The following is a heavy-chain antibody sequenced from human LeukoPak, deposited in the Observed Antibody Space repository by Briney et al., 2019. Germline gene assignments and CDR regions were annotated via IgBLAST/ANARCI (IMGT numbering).Heavy chain of an antibody. CDR1: GYSFSSYY. CDR2: IYPDDSDI. D-gene: IGHD3-10*01. J-gene: IGHJ3*02. CDR3: ARRPSGSYYRDDAFDI. V-gene: IGHV5-51*01. Sequence: GESLKISCKGSGYSFSSYYIGWVRQMPGKGLEWMGVIYPDDSDIRYSPSFQGRVTISADKSISTAYLQWSSLEASDTAMYYCARRPSGSYYRDDAFDIWGQGTMVTVSS.